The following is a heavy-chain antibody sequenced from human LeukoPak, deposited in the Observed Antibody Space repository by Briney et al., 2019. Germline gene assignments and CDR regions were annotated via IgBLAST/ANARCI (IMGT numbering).Heavy chain of an antibody. V-gene: IGHV3-53*01. CDR1: GFTFSSYG. CDR3: ARGKSGGYYYWFDP. Sequence: PGGTLRLSCAASGFTFSSYGMSWVRQAPGKGLEWVSVIYSGGTTYYADSVKGRFTISRDNSKNTLYLQMNSLRAEDTAVYYCARGKSGGYYYWFDPWGQGTLVTVSS. CDR2: IYSGGTT. D-gene: IGHD3-22*01. J-gene: IGHJ5*02.